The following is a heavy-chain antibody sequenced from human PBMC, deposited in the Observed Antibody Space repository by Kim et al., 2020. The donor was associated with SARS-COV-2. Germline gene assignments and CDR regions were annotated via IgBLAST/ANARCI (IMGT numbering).Heavy chain of an antibody. D-gene: IGHD3-22*01. CDR2: IIPIFGTA. CDR3: ARWGENSDYDDSSGPDAFDI. J-gene: IGHJ3*02. CDR1: GGTFSSYA. Sequence: SVKVSCKASGGTFSSYAISWVRQAPGQGLEWMGGIIPIFGTANYAQKFQGRVTITADESTSTTYMELSSLRSEDTAVYYCARWGENSDYDDSSGPDAFDIWGQGTMVTASS. V-gene: IGHV1-69*13.